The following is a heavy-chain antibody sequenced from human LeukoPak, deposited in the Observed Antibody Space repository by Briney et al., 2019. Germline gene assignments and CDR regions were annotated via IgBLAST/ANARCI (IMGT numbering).Heavy chain of an antibody. J-gene: IGHJ5*02. CDR3: ARAGYSSSWPQRNWFDP. V-gene: IGHV4-34*01. D-gene: IGHD6-13*01. Sequence: SETLSLTCAVYGGSFSGYYWSWIRQPPGKGLEWIGEINHSGSTNYNPSLKSRVTISVDTSKNQFSLKLSSVTAADTAVYYCARAGYSSSWPQRNWFDPWGQGTLVTVSS. CDR2: INHSGST. CDR1: GGSFSGYY.